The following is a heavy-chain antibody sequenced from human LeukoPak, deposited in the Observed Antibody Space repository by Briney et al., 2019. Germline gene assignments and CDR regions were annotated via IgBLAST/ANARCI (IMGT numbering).Heavy chain of an antibody. CDR1: GFTFSSYE. V-gene: IGHV3-48*03. Sequence: GGSLRLSCAASGFTFSSYEMNWIRPAPGKGLECVSYISSSGSDTTYSDSVKGRFTISRDNAKNSLYLQMNSLRVEDTAVYYCTRDPVSAATDYWGQGTPVTVSS. D-gene: IGHD2-2*01. J-gene: IGHJ4*02. CDR2: ISSSGSDT. CDR3: TRDPVSAATDY.